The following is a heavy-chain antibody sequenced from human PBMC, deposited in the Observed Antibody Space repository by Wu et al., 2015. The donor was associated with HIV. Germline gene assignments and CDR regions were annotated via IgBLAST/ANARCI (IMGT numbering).Heavy chain of an antibody. CDR2: MNPNSGGT. D-gene: IGHD3-22*01. CDR1: GYTFTGYY. CDR3: ARDFSFYFDAFDI. V-gene: IGHV1-2*02. Sequence: QVQLVQSGAEVKKPGASVKVSCKASGYTFTGYYIHWMRQAPGQGLEWMGWMNPNSGGTNSAQKFQGRVTMTRDTSISTAYMELGSLTSDDTAVYYCARDFSFYFDAFDIWGLRDNGHRLF. J-gene: IGHJ3*02.